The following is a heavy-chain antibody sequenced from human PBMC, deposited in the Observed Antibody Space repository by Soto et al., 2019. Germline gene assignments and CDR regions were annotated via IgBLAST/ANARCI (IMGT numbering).Heavy chain of an antibody. CDR3: ARIPAKYSYGYSDDWFDP. CDR2: IDYSGST. Sequence: QVQLQESGPGLVKPSQTLSLTCTVSGGSISSGGYYWSWIRQHPGKGLEWIGYIDYSGSTYYNPSLKSRVTISVDTSKNQFSLKLSSVTAADTAVYYCARIPAKYSYGYSDDWFDPWGQGTLVTVSS. J-gene: IGHJ5*02. CDR1: GGSISSGGYY. V-gene: IGHV4-31*03. D-gene: IGHD5-18*01.